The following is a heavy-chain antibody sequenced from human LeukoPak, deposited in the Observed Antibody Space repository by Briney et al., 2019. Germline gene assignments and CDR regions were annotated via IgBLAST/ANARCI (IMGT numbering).Heavy chain of an antibody. Sequence: SETLSLTCGVSGYSISSGYYWGWIRPPPGKGVEWIGRIYHSGSTYYNPSLKRRVTISVDTSKTQFSLKLSSVTTADTAVYYCARRWGYCSGGSCYFDYWGQGTLVTVSS. J-gene: IGHJ4*02. CDR2: IYHSGST. D-gene: IGHD2-15*01. CDR1: GYSISSGYY. V-gene: IGHV4-38-2*01. CDR3: ARRWGYCSGGSCYFDY.